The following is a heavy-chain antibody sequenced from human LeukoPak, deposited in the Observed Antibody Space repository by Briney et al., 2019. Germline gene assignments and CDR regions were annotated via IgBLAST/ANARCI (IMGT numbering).Heavy chain of an antibody. Sequence: SVNVSCTASGYTFTGYYMHWVRQAPGQGLEWMGGIIPIFGTANYAQKFQGRVTITADKSTSTAYMELSSLRSEDTAMYYCAKTPSIAVAVSPSFDYWGQGTLVTVSS. CDR3: AKTPSIAVAVSPSFDY. D-gene: IGHD6-19*01. CDR1: GYTFTGYY. J-gene: IGHJ4*02. V-gene: IGHV1-69*06. CDR2: IIPIFGTA.